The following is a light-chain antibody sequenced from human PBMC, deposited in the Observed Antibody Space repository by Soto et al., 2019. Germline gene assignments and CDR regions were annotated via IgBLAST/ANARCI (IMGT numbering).Light chain of an antibody. CDR1: SSNIGADYG. CDR2: RNR. CDR3: QSYDSSLGAYV. Sequence: QSVLTQPPSVSGAPGQRVTISRTGSSSNIGADYGVHWYQHLPGTAPKLLMYRNRNRPSGVPDRFSGSKSGTSASLAITGLQAEDEADYYCQSYDSSLGAYVFGPGTKLTVL. J-gene: IGLJ1*01. V-gene: IGLV1-40*01.